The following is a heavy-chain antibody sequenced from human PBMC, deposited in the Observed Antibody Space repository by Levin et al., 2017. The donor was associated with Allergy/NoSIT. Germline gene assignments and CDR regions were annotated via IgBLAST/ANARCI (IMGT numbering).Heavy chain of an antibody. V-gene: IGHV3-7*04. CDR2: IKKDGSDK. CDR1: GFTFNNYW. CDR3: ARERPLGANYFDY. Sequence: GGSLRLSCAASGFTFNNYWMSWVRQAPGKGLERVANIKKDGSDKYYGDSMKGRFTISRDNAKNSLYLQMNSLRAEDTAVYYCARERPLGANYFDYWGQGTLVTVSS. J-gene: IGHJ4*02.